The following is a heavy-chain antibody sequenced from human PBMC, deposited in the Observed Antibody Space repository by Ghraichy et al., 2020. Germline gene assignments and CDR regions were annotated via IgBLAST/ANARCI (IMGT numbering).Heavy chain of an antibody. CDR2: IRSKAYGGTT. V-gene: IGHV3-49*03. CDR1: GFTFGDYA. Sequence: SLNTSCTASGFTFGDYAMSWFRQAPGKGLEWVGFIRSKAYGGTTEYAASVKGRFTISRDDSKSIAYLQMNSLKTEDTAVYYCTRYSGYGGYGMDVWGQGTTVTVSS. CDR3: TRYSGYGGYGMDV. J-gene: IGHJ6*02. D-gene: IGHD5-12*01.